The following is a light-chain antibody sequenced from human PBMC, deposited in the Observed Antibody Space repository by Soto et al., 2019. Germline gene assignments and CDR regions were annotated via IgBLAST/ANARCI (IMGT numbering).Light chain of an antibody. CDR2: DAS. V-gene: IGKV3-20*01. Sequence: DIVLTQSPGTLSLSPGERATVSCRASQTVRGNYLAWYQQKPGQAPRLLIYDASSRATGIPDRFSGGGSGTDFTLTISRLEPEDFAVYYCQQFSSYPLTFGGGTKVDI. CDR1: QTVRGNY. J-gene: IGKJ4*01. CDR3: QQFSSYPLT.